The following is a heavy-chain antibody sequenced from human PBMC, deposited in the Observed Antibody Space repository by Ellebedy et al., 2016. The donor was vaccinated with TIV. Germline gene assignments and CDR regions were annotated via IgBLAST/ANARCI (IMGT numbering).Heavy chain of an antibody. Sequence: SETLSLTCSVSGFSISSGHFWAWIRPPPGKGLEWIGGISPSGVTHYNPSLKSRLTMSVDTSNNQFSLELNFVTAADTAIYYCARDHDVSDFAMDVWGHGTAVIVSS. J-gene: IGHJ6*02. CDR2: ISPSGVT. D-gene: IGHD5/OR15-5a*01. CDR3: ARDHDVSDFAMDV. CDR1: GFSISSGHF. V-gene: IGHV4-38-2*02.